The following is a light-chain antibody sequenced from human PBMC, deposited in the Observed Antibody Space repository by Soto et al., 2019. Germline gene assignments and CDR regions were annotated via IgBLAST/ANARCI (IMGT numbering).Light chain of an antibody. V-gene: IGLV1-40*01. CDR2: GNT. Sequence: QSVLTQPPSVSGAPGQRVTISCTGSSSNIGANYDVQWYQQLPGSAPKLLIYGNTNRPTGVPDRFSGSKSGTSASLAITGLQAEDEADYYCQSYDSSLSGVVFGRGTKLTVL. CDR1: SSNIGANYD. CDR3: QSYDSSLSGVV. J-gene: IGLJ2*01.